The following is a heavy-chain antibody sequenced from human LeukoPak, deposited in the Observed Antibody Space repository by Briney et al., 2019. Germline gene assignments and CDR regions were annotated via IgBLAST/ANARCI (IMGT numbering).Heavy chain of an antibody. V-gene: IGHV3-48*03. CDR3: ARGEELLFYFDY. D-gene: IGHD1-7*01. Sequence: PGGSLRLSCAASGFTFSSYEMNWVRQTPGKGLEWVSHISSSGSTKYYSDSVKGRFTISRDNAKNSLYLQMNSLRADDTAVYYCARGEELLFYFDYWGQGTLVTVSS. CDR1: GFTFSSYE. J-gene: IGHJ4*02. CDR2: ISSSGSTK.